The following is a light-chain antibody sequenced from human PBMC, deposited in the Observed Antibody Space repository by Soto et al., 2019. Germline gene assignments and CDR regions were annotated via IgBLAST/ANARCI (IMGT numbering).Light chain of an antibody. J-gene: IGLJ1*01. CDR2: EVT. CDR3: CSYAGGGTYV. V-gene: IGLV2-23*02. CDR1: INDVGTYNL. Sequence: SALTQHASVSGSPGQSITISCTGTINDVGTYNLVSWFQQHPGKAPKLMIYEVTERPSGVSNRFSGSKSGNAASLTISGLQAEDEADYHCCSYAGGGTYVFGTGTKVTVL.